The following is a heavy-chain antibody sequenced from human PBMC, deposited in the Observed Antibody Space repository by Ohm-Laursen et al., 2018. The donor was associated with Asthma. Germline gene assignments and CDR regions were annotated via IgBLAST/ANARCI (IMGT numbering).Heavy chain of an antibody. J-gene: IGHJ4*02. V-gene: IGHV3-7*01. D-gene: IGHD5-12*01. CDR1: GFTFSNHW. Sequence: SLRLSCAAPGFTFSNHWMTWVRQAPGRGLEWVANINQDGSIWGYVDSVKGRFAISRDNAHNSLYLQMNSLRAEDTAVYYCAKDYSGYDRGSPGYWGQGTLVTVSS. CDR2: INQDGSIW. CDR3: AKDYSGYDRGSPGY.